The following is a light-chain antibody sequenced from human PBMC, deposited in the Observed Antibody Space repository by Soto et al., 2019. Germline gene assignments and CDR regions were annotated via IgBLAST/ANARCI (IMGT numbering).Light chain of an antibody. CDR1: QSIGRW. Sequence: DIQMTQSPSTLSASVGDSVTITCRASQSIGRWLAWYQEKPGKAPHLLIFDASALGRGVPSRFSGRWSETEFSLTISSLQPEDSATYSCQQFDSYPWTFGQGTKVEIK. CDR3: QQFDSYPWT. CDR2: DAS. V-gene: IGKV1-5*01. J-gene: IGKJ1*01.